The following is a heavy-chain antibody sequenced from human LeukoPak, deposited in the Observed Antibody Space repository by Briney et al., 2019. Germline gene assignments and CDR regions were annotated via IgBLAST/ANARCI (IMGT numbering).Heavy chain of an antibody. J-gene: IGHJ4*02. CDR2: ITPILGIA. Sequence: GASVKVSCKASGGTFSSYAISWVRQAPGQGLEWMGRITPILGIANYAQKFQGRVTITADKSTSTAYMELSSLRSEDTAVYYCARGSGYSYGFPPSDYWGQGTLVTVSS. CDR1: GGTFSSYA. CDR3: ARGSGYSYGFPPSDY. D-gene: IGHD5-18*01. V-gene: IGHV1-69*04.